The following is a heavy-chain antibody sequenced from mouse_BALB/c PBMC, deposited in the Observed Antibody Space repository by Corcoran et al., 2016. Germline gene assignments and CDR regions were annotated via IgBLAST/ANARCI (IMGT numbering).Heavy chain of an antibody. CDR1: GYSITSGYY. J-gene: IGHJ2*01. CDR3: ASGTYYFDY. V-gene: IGHV3-6*02. D-gene: IGHD4-1*01. Sequence: VQRQVSGPGLVKPSQSRSLTCSVTGYSITSGYYWNWIRQFPGNKRAWMGYISYDGCNNYNPSLKKRISITRDTSKNQFFLKLNSVTTEDTATYYCASGTYYFDYWGQGTTLTVSS. CDR2: ISYDGCN.